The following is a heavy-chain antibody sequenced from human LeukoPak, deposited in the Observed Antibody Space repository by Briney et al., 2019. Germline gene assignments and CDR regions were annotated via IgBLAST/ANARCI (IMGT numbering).Heavy chain of an antibody. Sequence: AASVKVSCNTFGYNFYDADSHLHWVRQAPGQGLEWMGRIDPRSGGTTYAQNLQGRVTMTWDTSITTGYMDLTRLRSDDTAMYYCARDKRGSLDYWGQGTPVVVPS. D-gene: IGHD1-1*01. V-gene: IGHV1-2*06. CDR1: GYNFYDADSH. CDR3: ARDKRGSLDY. CDR2: IDPRSGGT. J-gene: IGHJ4*02.